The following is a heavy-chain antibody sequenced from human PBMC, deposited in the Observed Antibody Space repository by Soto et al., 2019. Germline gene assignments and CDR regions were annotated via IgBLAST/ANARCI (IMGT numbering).Heavy chain of an antibody. CDR3: ARIDTRAFAY. CDR2: IKQDGSEK. CDR1: GFTFSSYW. V-gene: IGHV3-7*02. D-gene: IGHD3-9*01. Sequence: EVQLVESGGGLVQPGGSLRLSCAASGFTFSSYWMSWVRQAPGKGLEWVANIKQDGSEKNYVDSVKGRFTIFRDNAKNSLYLQMNSLRAEDTAVYFCARIDTRAFAYWGQGTLVTVSS. J-gene: IGHJ4*02.